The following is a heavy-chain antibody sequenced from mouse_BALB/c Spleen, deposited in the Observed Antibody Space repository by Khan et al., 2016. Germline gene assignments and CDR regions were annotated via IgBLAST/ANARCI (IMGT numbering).Heavy chain of an antibody. J-gene: IGHJ3*01. CDR3: SSDYDGFAS. CDR1: GFSLTGYG. Sequence: VQLQESGPGLVAPSQSLSITCTVSGFSLTGYGVNWVRQPPGKGLEWLGKIWADGRTDYNSALNSRVSISKDNSKSQVVLKMNSLQTDDTAKYYCSSDYDGFASWGQGTLVIVSA. CDR2: IWADGRT. D-gene: IGHD2-12*01. V-gene: IGHV2-6-7*01.